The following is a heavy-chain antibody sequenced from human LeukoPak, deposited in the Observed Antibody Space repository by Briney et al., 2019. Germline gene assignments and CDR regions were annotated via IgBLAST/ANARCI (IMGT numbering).Heavy chain of an antibody. CDR2: IYYGGTT. CDR3: VRGKERLYS. Sequence: SETLSLTCTVSGGSISSYYWSWVRQLPGKGLDWIGGIYYGGTTNYNPSLTSGVTISLDTSKNTFSLRLSSLPPAGPAVYYCVRGKERLYSWGQGTLVTVSS. CDR1: GGSISSYY. J-gene: IGHJ4*02. V-gene: IGHV4-59*01. D-gene: IGHD1-1*01.